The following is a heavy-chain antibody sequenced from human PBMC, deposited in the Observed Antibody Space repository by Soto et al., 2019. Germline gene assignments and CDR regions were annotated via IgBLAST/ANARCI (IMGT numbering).Heavy chain of an antibody. CDR3: AREDGFWSGYFDY. J-gene: IGHJ4*02. CDR1: GGTFSSYA. D-gene: IGHD3-3*01. Sequence: GASVKVSCKASGGTFSSYAISWVRQAPGQGLEWMGGIIPIFGTANYAQKFQGRVTITADESTSTAYMELTSLTSEDTAVYYCAREDGFWSGYFDYWGQGTQVTVSS. V-gene: IGHV1-69*13. CDR2: IIPIFGTA.